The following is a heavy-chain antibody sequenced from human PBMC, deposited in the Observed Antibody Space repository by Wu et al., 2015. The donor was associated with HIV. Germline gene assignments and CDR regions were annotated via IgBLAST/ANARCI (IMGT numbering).Heavy chain of an antibody. V-gene: IGHV1-69*13. CDR3: ARVPVLLVGSGGGHRPGNYYYYGMDV. Sequence: QVQLVQSGAEVKKPGSSVKVSCKASGGTFSSYAISWVRQAPGQGLEWMGRIIPIFGTANYAQKFQGRVTITADESTSTAYMELSSLRSEDTAVYYCARVPVLLVGSGGGHRPGNYYYYGMDVVGPRGPRSPSP. CDR1: GGTFSSYA. CDR2: IIPIFGTA. D-gene: IGHD3-10*01. J-gene: IGHJ6*02.